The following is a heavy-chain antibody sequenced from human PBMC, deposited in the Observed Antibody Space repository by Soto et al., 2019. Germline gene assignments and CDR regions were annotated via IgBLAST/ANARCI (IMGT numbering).Heavy chain of an antibody. CDR3: AKTRFYSSSWPDAFEI. Sequence: PGGSLRLSCAASGFTFSSYSMNWVRQAPGKGLEWVAVISDNGSSTYYADSVKGRFTISRDNSKNTLYMQMNSLRAEDTAVYYCAKTRFYSSSWPDAFEIWGQGTMVTVSS. D-gene: IGHD6-13*01. CDR2: ISDNGSST. J-gene: IGHJ3*02. V-gene: IGHV3-30*18. CDR1: GFTFSSYS.